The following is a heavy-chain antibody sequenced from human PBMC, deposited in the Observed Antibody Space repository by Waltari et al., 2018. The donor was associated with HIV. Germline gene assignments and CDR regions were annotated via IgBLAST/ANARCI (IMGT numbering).Heavy chain of an antibody. J-gene: IGHJ5*02. CDR1: GFTFSNYH. V-gene: IGHV3-33*01. CDR2: IWNDGVNK. Sequence: QVQLVESGGGVVQPGRSLRLSCAASGFTFSNYHMHWVRQAPGKGLEWVALIWNDGVNKYYAGSVKGRFTITRDNSQNTLHLQMNSLRAEDTAVYYCARDRSYNMTRLGWFDPWGQGTLVTVSS. CDR3: ARDRSYNMTRLGWFDP. D-gene: IGHD1-20*01.